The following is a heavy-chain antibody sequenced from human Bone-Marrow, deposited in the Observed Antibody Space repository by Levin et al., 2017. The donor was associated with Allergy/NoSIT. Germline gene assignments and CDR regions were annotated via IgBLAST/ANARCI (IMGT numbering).Heavy chain of an antibody. Sequence: PGGSLRLSCVDSGSMFSTNAMSWVRQAPGKGLEWVSAISISGDSTYYADTVKGRFTISRDNSKNILSLQMNSLRVEDTAVYFCTEDLNSLRGFWAQGTLVTVSS. CDR3: TEDLNSLRGF. D-gene: IGHD2/OR15-2a*01. J-gene: IGHJ4*02. V-gene: IGHV3-23*01. CDR1: GSMFSTNA. CDR2: ISISGDST.